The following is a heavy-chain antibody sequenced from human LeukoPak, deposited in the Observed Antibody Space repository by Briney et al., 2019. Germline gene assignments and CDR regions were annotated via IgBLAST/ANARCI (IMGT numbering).Heavy chain of an antibody. V-gene: IGHV3-30*18. CDR1: GFTFTTYW. J-gene: IGHJ4*02. CDR3: AKDKSMVRELDY. D-gene: IGHD3-10*01. CDR2: ISYDGSNK. Sequence: TGGSLRLSCAASGFTFTTYWMSWVRQLPGKGLEWVAVISYDGSNKYYADSVKGRFTISRDNSKNTLYLQMNSLRAEDTAVYYCAKDKSMVRELDYWGQGTLVTVSS.